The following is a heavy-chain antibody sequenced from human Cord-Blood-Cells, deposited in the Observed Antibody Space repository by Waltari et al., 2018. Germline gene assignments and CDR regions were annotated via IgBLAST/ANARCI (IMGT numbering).Heavy chain of an antibody. CDR3: AHSVVNWGAVGFDY. V-gene: IGHV2-5*01. Sequence: QITLKESGPTLVKPTQSLPLTCTFSGFSPSTSGVGVAWFRQPPGKALEWLALIYWNDDKRYSPSRKSTLTITKYTAKNQVGLTMTNMDQVDTATYSCAHSVVNWGAVGFDYWGQGTLVTVSS. D-gene: IGHD7-27*01. J-gene: IGHJ4*02. CDR2: IYWNDDK. CDR1: GFSPSTSGVG.